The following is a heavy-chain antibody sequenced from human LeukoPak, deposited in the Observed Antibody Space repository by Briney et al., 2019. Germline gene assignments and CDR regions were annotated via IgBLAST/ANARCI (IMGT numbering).Heavy chain of an antibody. V-gene: IGHV3-48*01. Sequence: GGSLRLSCAASGFTFSSYSMNWLRQAPGKGLEWVSYISSSSSTIYYADSVKGRFTISRDNAKNSLYLQTNSLRAEDTAVYYCARAQYYSDSTGYYYLHYWGQGTLVTVSS. CDR2: ISSSSSTI. CDR3: ARAQYYSDSTGYYYLHY. D-gene: IGHD3-22*01. CDR1: GFTFSSYS. J-gene: IGHJ4*02.